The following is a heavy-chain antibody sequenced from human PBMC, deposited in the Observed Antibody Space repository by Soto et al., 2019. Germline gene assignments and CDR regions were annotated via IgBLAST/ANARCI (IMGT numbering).Heavy chain of an antibody. Sequence: QVQLQESGPGLVQPSGTLSLTCAVSGDSINNSHWWSWVRQTPGKGLEWIGETYHSGTTNYNQSPKTRVTISIDKSKNQFSLKMNSVTAADTAVYYCAREVNSSPARGPNWFDPWGQGTLVTVSS. CDR3: AREVNSSPARGPNWFDP. CDR1: GDSINNSHW. D-gene: IGHD6-13*01. V-gene: IGHV4-4*02. J-gene: IGHJ5*02. CDR2: TYHSGTT.